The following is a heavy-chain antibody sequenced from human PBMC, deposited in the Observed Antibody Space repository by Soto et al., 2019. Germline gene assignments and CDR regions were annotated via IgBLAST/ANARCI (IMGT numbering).Heavy chain of an antibody. D-gene: IGHD4-17*01. Sequence: ASVKVSCKASGYTFTSYGISWVRQAPGQGLEWMGWISAYNGNTNYAQKLQGRVTTTTDTSTSTAYMELRSLRSDDTAVYYCARGRPSGYGDPDFHSVDYWGQGTLVTVSS. V-gene: IGHV1-18*04. CDR3: ARGRPSGYGDPDFHSVDY. J-gene: IGHJ4*02. CDR1: GYTFTSYG. CDR2: ISAYNGNT.